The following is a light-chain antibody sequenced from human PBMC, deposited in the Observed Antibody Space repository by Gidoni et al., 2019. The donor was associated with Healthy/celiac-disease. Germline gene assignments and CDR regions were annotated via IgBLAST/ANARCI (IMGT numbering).Light chain of an antibody. CDR3: QQYNNWPRT. Sequence: EIVTTQPPATLSVSPGESATLSCRASQSVSSNLAWYQQKPGQAPRLLIYGASTRATGIPARFSGSGSGTEFTLTISSLQSEDFAVYYCQQYNNWPRTFGQGTKLEIK. CDR2: GAS. CDR1: QSVSSN. V-gene: IGKV3-15*01. J-gene: IGKJ2*01.